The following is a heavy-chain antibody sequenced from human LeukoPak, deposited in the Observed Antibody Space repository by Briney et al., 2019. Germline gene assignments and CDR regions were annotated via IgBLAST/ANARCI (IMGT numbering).Heavy chain of an antibody. CDR1: GFTFSTYS. Sequence: GSLRLSCAVSGFTFSTYSMNWVRQAPGKGLEWVAVISYDGSNKYYADSVKGRFTISRDNSKNTLYLQMNSLRAEDTAVYYCAKDGGGRSGYGVYWGQGTLVTVSS. CDR2: ISYDGSNK. J-gene: IGHJ4*02. D-gene: IGHD5-12*01. CDR3: AKDGGGRSGYGVY. V-gene: IGHV3-30*18.